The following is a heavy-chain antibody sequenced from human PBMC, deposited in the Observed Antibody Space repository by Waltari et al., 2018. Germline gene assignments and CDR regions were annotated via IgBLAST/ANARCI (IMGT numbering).Heavy chain of an antibody. CDR2: IDHSGSA. J-gene: IGHJ4*02. CDR3: ARGSLGGNFLDF. Sequence: QVQLRQWGAGLLTPSETLPLTCAVYGESLINYYWTWIRQPPGKGLEWIGEIDHSGSANYNPSLKSRVSISIDTSKKQFFLKMRSVTAADTAVYYCARGSLGGNFLDFWGQGTLVTVSS. V-gene: IGHV4-34*02. CDR1: GESLINYY. D-gene: IGHD6-6*01.